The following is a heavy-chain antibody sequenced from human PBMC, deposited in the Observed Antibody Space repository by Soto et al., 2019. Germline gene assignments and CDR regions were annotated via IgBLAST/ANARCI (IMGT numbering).Heavy chain of an antibody. CDR2: IYPGDSNK. Sequence: PGESLKISCEGSGYNFTSHWIAWVRQMPGKGLEWMGIIYPGDSNKRYSPSFQGQVTMSADKSTSTAYLQWSSLKASDTAMYYCARHSAPILSYSRMDVWGPGTTVTVSS. J-gene: IGHJ6*02. D-gene: IGHD4-4*01. CDR1: GYNFTSHW. CDR3: ARHSAPILSYSRMDV. V-gene: IGHV5-51*01.